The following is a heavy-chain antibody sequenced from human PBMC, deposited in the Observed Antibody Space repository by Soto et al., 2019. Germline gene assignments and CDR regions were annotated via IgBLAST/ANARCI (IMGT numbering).Heavy chain of an antibody. V-gene: IGHV3-30*04. J-gene: IGHJ1*01. Sequence: QVQLVESGGGVVQPGASLTLSCAASGFRFSGFGMHWVRQAPGKGLEWVAVISFDASEKFYVDSVKGRFSISRDDSHSTVFLQMNRLIREDTGVYYCARDLGGYVHLWDKSNYWGQGTLVNVS. CDR1: GFRFSGFG. D-gene: IGHD5-12*01. CDR2: ISFDASEK. CDR3: ARDLGGYVHLWDKSNY.